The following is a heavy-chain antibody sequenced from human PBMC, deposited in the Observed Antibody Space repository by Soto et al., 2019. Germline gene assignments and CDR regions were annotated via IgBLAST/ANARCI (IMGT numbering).Heavy chain of an antibody. Sequence: LRLSCAASGFTFSSYRMSWVRQAPGKGLEWVANIKQDGSEKYYVDSVKGRFTISRDNAKNSLYLQMNSLRAEDTAVYYCARVKISSWAYYYYGMDVWGQGTTVTVSS. CDR1: GFTFSSYR. D-gene: IGHD2-2*01. CDR3: ARVKISSWAYYYYGMDV. V-gene: IGHV3-7*01. J-gene: IGHJ6*02. CDR2: IKQDGSEK.